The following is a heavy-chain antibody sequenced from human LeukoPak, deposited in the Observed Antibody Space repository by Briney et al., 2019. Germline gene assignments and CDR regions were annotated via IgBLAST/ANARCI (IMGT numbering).Heavy chain of an antibody. CDR3: AKGQDYYGSGAFDY. J-gene: IGHJ4*02. CDR1: GFTFSSYG. Sequence: PGGSLRLSCAASGFTFSSYGMHWVRQAPGKGLEWVAFIRYDGSNKYYADSVKGRFTISRDNSKNTLYLQMNSLRAEDTAVYYCAKGQDYYGSGAFDYWGQGTLVTVSS. V-gene: IGHV3-30*02. CDR2: IRYDGSNK. D-gene: IGHD3-10*01.